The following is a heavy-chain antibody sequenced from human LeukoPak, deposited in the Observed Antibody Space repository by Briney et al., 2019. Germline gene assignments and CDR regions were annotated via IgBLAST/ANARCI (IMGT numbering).Heavy chain of an antibody. CDR2: LSGSGGST. V-gene: IGHV3-23*01. CDR1: GFTFSSYA. J-gene: IGHJ4*02. D-gene: IGHD2-21*01. CDR3: AKGHSPFDY. Sequence: GGSLRLSCAASGFTFSSYAMRWVRQTSGKGLEWVSALSGSGGSTYYADSVKGRFTISRDNSKNTLYLQMNSLRAEDTAVYYCAKGHSPFDYWGQGTLVTVS.